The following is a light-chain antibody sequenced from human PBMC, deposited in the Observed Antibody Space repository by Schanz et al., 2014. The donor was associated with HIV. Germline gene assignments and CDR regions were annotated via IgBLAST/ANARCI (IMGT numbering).Light chain of an antibody. J-gene: IGLJ1*01. V-gene: IGLV2-14*03. CDR3: SSYTSSGTQV. CDR1: SSDVGGYDY. CDR2: DVS. Sequence: QSALTQPASVSGSPGQSITISCTGDSSDVGGYDYVSWYQQHPGRAPKLVISDVSSRPSGVSNRFSGSKSGNTASLTIFGLQAEDEADYYCSSYTSSGTQVFGSGTKLTVL.